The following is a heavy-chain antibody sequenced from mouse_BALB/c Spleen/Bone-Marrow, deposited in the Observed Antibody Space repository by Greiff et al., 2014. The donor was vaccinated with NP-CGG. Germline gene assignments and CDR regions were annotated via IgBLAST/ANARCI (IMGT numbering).Heavy chain of an antibody. D-gene: IGHD1-1*01. CDR1: GYTFTSYW. V-gene: IGHV1S81*02. Sequence: QVQLKQSGAELVKPGASVKLSCKAPGYTFTSYWMHWVKQRPGQGLEWIGEINPSNGRTNYNEKFKSKATLTVDKSSSTAYMQLSSLTSEDSAVYYCARSSYYYGSSYVNAMDYWGQGTSVTVSS. J-gene: IGHJ4*01. CDR2: INPSNGRT. CDR3: ARSSYYYGSSYVNAMDY.